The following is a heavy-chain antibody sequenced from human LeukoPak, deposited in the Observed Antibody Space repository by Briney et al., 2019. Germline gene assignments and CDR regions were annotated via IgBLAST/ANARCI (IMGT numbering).Heavy chain of an antibody. V-gene: IGHV3-23*01. J-gene: IGHJ4*02. Sequence: GASLRLSCAASGFTFSSYAMSWVRQAPGKGLELVSAISGSGGSTYYADSVKGRFTISRDNSKNTLYLQMNSLRAEDTAVYYCANLVAGDDYWGQGTVVTVSS. CDR1: GFTFSSYA. D-gene: IGHD2-2*01. CDR3: ANLVAGDDY. CDR2: ISGSGGST.